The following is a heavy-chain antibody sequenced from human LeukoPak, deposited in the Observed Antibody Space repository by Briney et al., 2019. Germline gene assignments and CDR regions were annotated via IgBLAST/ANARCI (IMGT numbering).Heavy chain of an antibody. CDR1: GGSISSYY. CDR3: ARRFYCSSTSCPYGMDV. J-gene: IGHJ6*02. D-gene: IGHD2-2*01. Sequence: NPSETLSLTCTVPGGSISSYYWSWIRQPPGKGLEWIGYIFYTGSTNYNPSLKGRITISVDTSKNQFSLRLSSVTAADTAVYYCARRFYCSSTSCPYGMDVWGQGTTVTVSS. CDR2: IFYTGST. V-gene: IGHV4-59*01.